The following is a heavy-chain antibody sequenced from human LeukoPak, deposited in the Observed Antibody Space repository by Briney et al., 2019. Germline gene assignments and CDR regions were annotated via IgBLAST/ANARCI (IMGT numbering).Heavy chain of an antibody. J-gene: IGHJ5*02. Sequence: ASVKVSCKASGYTFTGYYIHWVRQAPGQGLEWMGRINPTNGVTDYAQRFQGRVTMTRDTSISTAYMELTRLRSDDTAVYYCASPSHYCSGGSCLSNWFDPWGQGTLVTVAS. CDR3: ASPSHYCSGGSCLSNWFDP. CDR1: GYTFTGYY. CDR2: INPTNGVT. D-gene: IGHD2-15*01. V-gene: IGHV1-2*06.